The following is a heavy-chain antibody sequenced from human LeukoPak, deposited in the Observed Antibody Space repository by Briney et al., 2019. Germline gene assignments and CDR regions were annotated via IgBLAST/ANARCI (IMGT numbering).Heavy chain of an antibody. Sequence: GESLRLSCAASGYTFNRYWMHWVRQAPGKGLVWVSRIVSDGSTTTYADSVKGRFTISRDNAKNTLYLQMNSLRAEDTAVYYCARPQKLGGMAAFDIWGQGTMVTVSS. CDR3: ARPQKLGGMAAFDI. D-gene: IGHD3-16*01. J-gene: IGHJ3*02. V-gene: IGHV3-74*01. CDR1: GYTFNRYW. CDR2: IVSDGSTT.